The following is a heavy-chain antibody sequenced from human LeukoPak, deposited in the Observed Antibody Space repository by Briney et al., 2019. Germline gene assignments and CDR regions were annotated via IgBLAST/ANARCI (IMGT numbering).Heavy chain of an antibody. CDR1: GGSISSYY. D-gene: IGHD3-10*01. Sequence: NPSETLSLTCTVSGGSISSYYWSWIRQPPGKGLEWIGYIYHSGSTNYNPSLKSRVTISVDTSKNQFSLKLSSVTAADTAVYYCARGVQSPDAFDIWGQGTMVTVSS. J-gene: IGHJ3*02. CDR2: IYHSGST. CDR3: ARGVQSPDAFDI. V-gene: IGHV4-59*01.